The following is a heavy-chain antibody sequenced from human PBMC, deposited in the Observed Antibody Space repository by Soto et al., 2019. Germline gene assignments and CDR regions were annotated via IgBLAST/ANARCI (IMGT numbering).Heavy chain of an antibody. Sequence: ASVKVSCKASGYTFTSYGMSWVRQAPGQGLEWMGWISAYNGNTNYAQKLQGRVTMTTDTSTSTAYMELRSLRSDDTAVYYCARERGHYDILTGYYYGMDVWGQGTTVTVSS. J-gene: IGHJ6*02. V-gene: IGHV1-18*01. CDR1: GYTFTSYG. D-gene: IGHD3-9*01. CDR2: ISAYNGNT. CDR3: ARERGHYDILTGYYYGMDV.